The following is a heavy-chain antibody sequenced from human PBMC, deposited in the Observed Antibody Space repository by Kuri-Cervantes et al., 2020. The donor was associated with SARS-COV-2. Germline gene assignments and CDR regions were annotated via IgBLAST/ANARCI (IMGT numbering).Heavy chain of an antibody. J-gene: IGHJ5*02. CDR2: IDPTDSHT. Sequence: GGSLRLSCMASGYSFTSYWITWVRRMPGEGLEWMGRIDPTDSHTYYSPSFQGHVTFSTDKTIATAYLRWSSLKASDTAMYFCARRVAGLKMFDLWGQGTPVTVSS. CDR3: ARRVAGLKMFDL. V-gene: IGHV5-10-1*01. CDR1: GYSFTSYW. D-gene: IGHD6-19*01.